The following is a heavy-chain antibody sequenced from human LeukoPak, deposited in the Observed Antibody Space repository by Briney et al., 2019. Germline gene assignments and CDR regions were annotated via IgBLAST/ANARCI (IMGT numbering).Heavy chain of an antibody. CDR2: ISDSGGNT. J-gene: IGHJ4*02. Sequence: GGSLRLSCAASGFTFSTDAMNWVRQAPGKGLKWVSGISDSGGNTYYADSVKGRFTISRDKSKNTLDLQMNSLRAEDTAVYYCAKGTMHDYWGQGTLVTVSS. CDR1: GFTFSTDA. D-gene: IGHD4/OR15-4a*01. CDR3: AKGTMHDY. V-gene: IGHV3-23*01.